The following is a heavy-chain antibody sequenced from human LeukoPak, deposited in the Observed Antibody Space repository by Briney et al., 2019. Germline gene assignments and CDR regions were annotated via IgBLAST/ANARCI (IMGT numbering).Heavy chain of an antibody. CDR3: ARAVGYCTNGVCYYYYGMDV. CDR2: ISAYNGNT. D-gene: IGHD2-8*01. Sequence: ASVKVSCKASGYTFTSYGISWVRQAPGQGLEWMGWISAYNGNTNYAQKLQGRVTMTTDTSTSTAYMELRSLRSDDTAVYYCARAVGYCTNGVCYYYYGMDVWSQGTTVTVSS. V-gene: IGHV1-18*01. J-gene: IGHJ6*02. CDR1: GYTFTSYG.